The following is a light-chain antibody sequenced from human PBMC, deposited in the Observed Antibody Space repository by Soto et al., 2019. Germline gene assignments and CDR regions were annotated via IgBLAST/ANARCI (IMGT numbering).Light chain of an antibody. Sequence: QSVLSQPPSVSAAPGQEVTISCSGSNSNVGKNIVSWYQQFPRTAPKLLIYANDLRPSGIPDRFSGSKSGTSATLGITGLQTGDEADYYCATWDTSLSAVVFGGGTKLTVL. J-gene: IGLJ3*02. V-gene: IGLV1-51*01. CDR2: AND. CDR3: ATWDTSLSAVV. CDR1: NSNVGKNI.